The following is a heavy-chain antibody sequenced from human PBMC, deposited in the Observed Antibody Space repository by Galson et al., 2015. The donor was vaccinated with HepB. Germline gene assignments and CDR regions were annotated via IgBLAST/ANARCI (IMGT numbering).Heavy chain of an antibody. CDR3: ARGIINIVATIWGNNWFDP. CDR2: ISSSSSYI. V-gene: IGHV3-21*01. D-gene: IGHD5-12*01. CDR1: GFTFSSYS. J-gene: IGHJ5*02. Sequence: SLRLSCAASGFTFSSYSMNWVRQAPGKGLEWVSSISSSSSYIYYADSVKGRFTISRDNAKNSLYLQMNSLRAEDTAMYYCARGIINIVATIWGNNWFDPWGQGTLVTVSS.